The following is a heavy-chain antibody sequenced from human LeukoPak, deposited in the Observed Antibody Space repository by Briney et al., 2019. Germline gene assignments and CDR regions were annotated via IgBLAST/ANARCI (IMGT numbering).Heavy chain of an antibody. J-gene: IGHJ4*02. CDR1: GFTFSTFP. V-gene: IGHV3-30*02. D-gene: IGHD3-22*01. CDR3: ATQSITLVVVISPFDY. CDR2: IQDDGAKT. Sequence: PGGSLRLSCAASGFTFSTFPMHWVRQAPGKGLEGVALIQDDGAKTNYADSVRGGFTISRDNSQSTVYLQMNSLKPDDTAVYYCATQSITLVVVISPFDYWGQGTLVTVSS.